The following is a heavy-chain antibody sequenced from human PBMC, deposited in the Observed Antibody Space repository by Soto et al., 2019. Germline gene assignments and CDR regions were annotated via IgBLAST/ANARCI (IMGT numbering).Heavy chain of an antibody. Sequence: PSETLSLTCTVSGGSISSSSYYWGWIRQPPGKGLEWIGYIYYSGSTNYNPSLKSRVTISVDTSKNQFSLKLSSVTAADTAVYYCASIAAAGPGAFDIWGQGTMVTVSS. D-gene: IGHD6-13*01. CDR2: IYYSGST. CDR1: GGSISSSSYY. CDR3: ASIAAAGPGAFDI. V-gene: IGHV4-61*05. J-gene: IGHJ3*02.